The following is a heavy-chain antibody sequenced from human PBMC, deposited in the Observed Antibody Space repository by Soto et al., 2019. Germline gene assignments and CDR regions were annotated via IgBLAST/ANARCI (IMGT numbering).Heavy chain of an antibody. V-gene: IGHV5-10-1*01. CDR3: ARHLWGAAAGKGYYYGMDV. D-gene: IGHD6-13*01. J-gene: IGHJ6*02. Sequence: GESLKISCKGSGYSFTSYWISWVRQMPGKGLEWMGRIDPSDSYTNYSPSFQGHVTISADKSISTAYLQWSSLKASDTAMYYCARHLWGAAAGKGYYYGMDVWGQGTTVTVSS. CDR1: GYSFTSYW. CDR2: IDPSDSYT.